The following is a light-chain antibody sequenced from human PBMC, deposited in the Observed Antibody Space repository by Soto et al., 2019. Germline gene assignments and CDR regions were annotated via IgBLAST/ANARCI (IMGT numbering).Light chain of an antibody. V-gene: IGKV3-15*01. CDR1: QSVGTN. CDR3: QQYRDWAPIT. CDR2: SAS. Sequence: PGERAPLSCRASQSVGTNLAWYQQKPGQAPRPLIYSASARATDVPARSSGSGSGTEFTLTISSLQSEDFAVYYCQQYRDWAPITFGGGTKVDIK. J-gene: IGKJ4*01.